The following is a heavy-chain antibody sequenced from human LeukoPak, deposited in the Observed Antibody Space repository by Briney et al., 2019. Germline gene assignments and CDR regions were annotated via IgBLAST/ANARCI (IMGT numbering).Heavy chain of an antibody. Sequence: GGSLRLPCTASGFTFGDYAMSWFRQAPGKGLEWVGFIRSKAYDGTTEYAASVKGRFTISRDDSKSIAYLQMNSLKTEDTAVYYCTRFMEYQLLFLYYWGQGTLVTVSS. J-gene: IGHJ4*02. V-gene: IGHV3-49*03. CDR3: TRFMEYQLLFLYY. CDR2: IRSKAYDGTT. CDR1: GFTFGDYA. D-gene: IGHD2-2*01.